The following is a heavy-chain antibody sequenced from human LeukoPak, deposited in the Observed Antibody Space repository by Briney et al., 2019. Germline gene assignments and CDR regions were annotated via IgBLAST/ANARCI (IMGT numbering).Heavy chain of an antibody. CDR1: GGPVSDTTFY. CDR3: ARHRGSYQEDDDPFDY. J-gene: IGHJ4*02. D-gene: IGHD1-26*01. V-gene: IGHV4-39*01. CDR2: ISYSGKT. Sequence: ASETLSLTCTVSGGPVSDTTFYWAWIRQPPGKGLEWIGTISYSGKTYYNPSLKSRVTISVDTSKNQLYLKLSSLTAADTAVYYCARHRGSYQEDDDPFDYWGQGTLVTVSS.